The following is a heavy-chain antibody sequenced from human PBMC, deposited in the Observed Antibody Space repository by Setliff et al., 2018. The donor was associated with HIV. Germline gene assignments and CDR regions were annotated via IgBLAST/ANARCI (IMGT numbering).Heavy chain of an antibody. V-gene: IGHV4-39*07. D-gene: IGHD3-22*01. Sequence: NPSETLSLTCTVSGGSIRSSSYYWAWLRQSPGKGLEWIGSMFYSGRTYHNPSLKSQVTISIDTSKNQFSLKLSSVTAADTAVYSCARDMMYHYDNSGSFGWFDPWGQGTLVTVSS. CDR1: GGSIRSSSYY. J-gene: IGHJ5*02. CDR3: ARDMMYHYDNSGSFGWFDP. CDR2: MFYSGRT.